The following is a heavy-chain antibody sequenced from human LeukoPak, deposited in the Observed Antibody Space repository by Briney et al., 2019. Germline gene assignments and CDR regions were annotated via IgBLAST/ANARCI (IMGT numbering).Heavy chain of an antibody. CDR3: ARDPSYLRGMDV. Sequence: SETLSLTCTVSGGSVSSGSYYWSWIRQPPGKGLEWIGYIYYSGSTNYNPSLKSRVTISVDTSKNQFSLKLSSVTAADTAVYYCARDPSYLRGMDVWGQGTTVTVSS. D-gene: IGHD2/OR15-2a*01. CDR1: GGSVSSGSYY. V-gene: IGHV4-61*01. J-gene: IGHJ6*02. CDR2: IYYSGST.